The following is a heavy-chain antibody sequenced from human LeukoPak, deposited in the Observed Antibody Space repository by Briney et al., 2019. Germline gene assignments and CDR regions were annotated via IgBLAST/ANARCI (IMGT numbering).Heavy chain of an antibody. D-gene: IGHD5-18*01. J-gene: IGHJ4*02. CDR2: INHSGST. Sequence: SETLSLTCAVYGGSFSGYYWSWIRQPPGKGLEWIGEINHSGSTNYNPSLKSRVTISVDTSKNQFSLKLSSVTAADTAVYYCARGRGYGPYFDYWGQGTLATVSS. CDR1: GGSFSGYY. V-gene: IGHV4-34*01. CDR3: ARGRGYGPYFDY.